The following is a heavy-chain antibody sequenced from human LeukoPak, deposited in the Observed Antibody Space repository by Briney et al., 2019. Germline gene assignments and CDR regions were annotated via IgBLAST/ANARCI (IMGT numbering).Heavy chain of an antibody. V-gene: IGHV4-59*11. CDR2: IYYSGGT. Sequence: PSETLSLTCTVSGGSISSHYWSWIRQPPGKGLEWIGYIYYSGGTNYNPSLKSRVTISVDTSKNQFSLKLSSVTAADTAVYYCARGNRGGSPGNLFDYWGQGTLVTVSS. D-gene: IGHD3-16*01. CDR3: ARGNRGGSPGNLFDY. J-gene: IGHJ4*02. CDR1: GGSISSHY.